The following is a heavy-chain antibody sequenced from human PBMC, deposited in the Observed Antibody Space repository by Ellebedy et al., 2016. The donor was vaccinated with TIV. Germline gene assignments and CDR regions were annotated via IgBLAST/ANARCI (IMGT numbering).Heavy chain of an antibody. Sequence: ASVKVSCXASGYTFTSYGISWVRQAPGQGLEWMGWISAYNGNTNYAQKLQGRVTMTTDTSTSTAYMELRSLRSDDTAVYYCAREYYYDSSGYYWPFDYWGQGTLVTVSS. D-gene: IGHD3-22*01. CDR1: GYTFTSYG. J-gene: IGHJ4*02. CDR3: AREYYYDSSGYYWPFDY. CDR2: ISAYNGNT. V-gene: IGHV1-18*04.